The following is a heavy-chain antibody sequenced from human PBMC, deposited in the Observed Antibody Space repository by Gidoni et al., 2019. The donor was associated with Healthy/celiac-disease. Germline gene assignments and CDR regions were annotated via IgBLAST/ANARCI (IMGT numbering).Heavy chain of an antibody. D-gene: IGHD1-26*01. CDR1: GYTITGYY. CDR2: INPNSGGT. V-gene: IGHV1-2*02. Sequence: QVQLVQSGAEVQKPGASVKVSCKAFGYTITGYYLHWVRQAPVQGLEWMGWINPNSGGTNYAQKFQGRVTMTRDTSISTAYMELSRLRSDDTAVYYCARSLFVGATTGTDYWGQGTLVTVSS. J-gene: IGHJ4*02. CDR3: ARSLFVGATTGTDY.